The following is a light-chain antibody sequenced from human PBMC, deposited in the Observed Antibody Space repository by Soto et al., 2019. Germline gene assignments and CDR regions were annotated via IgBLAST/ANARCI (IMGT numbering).Light chain of an antibody. CDR1: SSNIGDNP. V-gene: IGLV1-44*01. CDR2: IND. J-gene: IGLJ1*01. Sequence: QSVLTQPPSASGTPGQRVTISCSGSSSNIGDNPVNWYQQVPGAAPKLLIYINDQRPSGVPDRFSGSKSGTSASLAISGLQPEDEADSYCAAWDDSLNALFGTGTKVTVL. CDR3: AAWDDSLNAL.